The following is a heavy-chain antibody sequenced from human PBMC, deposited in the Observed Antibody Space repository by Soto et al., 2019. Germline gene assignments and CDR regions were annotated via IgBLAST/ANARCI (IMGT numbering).Heavy chain of an antibody. J-gene: IGHJ6*03. CDR3: ASAKKYYYYYMDV. Sequence: GGSLRLSCAASGFTVSSNYMSWVRQAPGKGLEWVSVIYSGGSTYYADSVKGRFTISRHNSKNTLYLQMNSLRAEDTAVYYCASAKKYYYYYMDVWGKGTTVTVSS. CDR2: IYSGGST. V-gene: IGHV3-53*04. CDR1: GFTVSSNY.